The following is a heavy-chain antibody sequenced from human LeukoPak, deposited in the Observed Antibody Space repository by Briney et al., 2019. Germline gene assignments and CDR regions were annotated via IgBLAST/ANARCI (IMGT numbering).Heavy chain of an antibody. J-gene: IGHJ6*02. CDR3: ESPSSKSSNYSYGIGV. CDR1: GFTFSTYG. D-gene: IGHD6-6*01. Sequence: AGSLRLSCAASGFTFSTYGMHWLRQAQGKGLEWVAYIRCGGSNKYYADSVKGRFTISRDNFKNTLYLQNKSLRKQDTAVYAFESPSSKSSNYSYGIGVWGHGATVTASS. CDR2: IRCGGSNK. V-gene: IGHV3-30*02.